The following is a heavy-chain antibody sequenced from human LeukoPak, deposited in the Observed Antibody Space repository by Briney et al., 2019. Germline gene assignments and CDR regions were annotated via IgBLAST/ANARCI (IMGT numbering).Heavy chain of an antibody. V-gene: IGHV3-23*01. CDR3: AKTPNYYDSSGYSNFDY. D-gene: IGHD3-22*01. Sequence: GGSLRLSCAASGFTFSSYALSWVRPAPGKGMEWDSGIRGSASTTYDAASVKGRFTISRDNSKNTLYLQMNSLRAEDTAVYYCAKTPNYYDSSGYSNFDYWGQGTLVTVSS. CDR1: GFTFSSYA. CDR2: IRGSASTT. J-gene: IGHJ4*02.